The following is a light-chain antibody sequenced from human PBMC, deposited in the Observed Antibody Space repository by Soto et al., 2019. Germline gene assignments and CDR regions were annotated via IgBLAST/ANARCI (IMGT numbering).Light chain of an antibody. CDR2: AAS. Sequence: AIERSQSASSLAASVGDIVTITCRASQGIRNDLGWYHQKPGKAPKPLIYAASSLQSGVPSRFSGSGSGTDFPLTISSLQPEDFATYYCLKDYNYPLTFGGGTKVDIK. V-gene: IGKV1-6*01. J-gene: IGKJ4*01. CDR3: LKDYNYPLT. CDR1: QGIRND.